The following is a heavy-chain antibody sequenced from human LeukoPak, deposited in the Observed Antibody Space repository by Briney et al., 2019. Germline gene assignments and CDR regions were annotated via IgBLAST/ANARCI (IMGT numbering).Heavy chain of an antibody. V-gene: IGHV3-23*01. CDR3: AKGTPTPHYDTSGYYYDYYYYGMDV. D-gene: IGHD3-22*01. Sequence: GGSLRLSCAASVFTFSSYAMSGVRQAPGKGLEWGSAISGSGGSTYYADSVKGLFTISRDNSKNTLYLHMNSLRAEDTAVYYCAKGTPTPHYDTSGYYYDYYYYGMDVWGQGTTVTVSS. CDR1: VFTFSSYA. J-gene: IGHJ6*02. CDR2: ISGSGGST.